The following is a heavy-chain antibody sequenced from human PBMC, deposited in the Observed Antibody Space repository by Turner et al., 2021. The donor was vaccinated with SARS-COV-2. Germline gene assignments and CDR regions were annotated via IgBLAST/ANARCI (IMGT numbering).Heavy chain of an antibody. D-gene: IGHD6-6*01. CDR1: GITFSSHG. Sequence: QVHLVESGGGVVQPGRSLRLPCVASGITFSSHGMHWVRQAPGKGLEWVAVIWNDGSQKYYADSVKGRFTISRDNSKNMLYLQMNSLRAEDTAVYYCANSLQQLVSRGYYYYYGMDVWGQGTTVTVSS. CDR2: IWNDGSQK. V-gene: IGHV3-33*06. CDR3: ANSLQQLVSRGYYYYYGMDV. J-gene: IGHJ6*02.